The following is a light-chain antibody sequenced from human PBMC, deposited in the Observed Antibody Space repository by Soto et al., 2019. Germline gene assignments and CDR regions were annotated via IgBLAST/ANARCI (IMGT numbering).Light chain of an antibody. Sequence: QSVLTQPPSVSAAPGQTVTISCSGSSSNIGNNYVSWYQQLPGTAPKLLIYENNKRPSGIPDRFSGSKSDTSATLGITGLQTGDEADYYCGTWDSSLSVYVFGTGTKLTVL. V-gene: IGLV1-51*02. CDR2: ENN. J-gene: IGLJ1*01. CDR1: SSNIGNNY. CDR3: GTWDSSLSVYV.